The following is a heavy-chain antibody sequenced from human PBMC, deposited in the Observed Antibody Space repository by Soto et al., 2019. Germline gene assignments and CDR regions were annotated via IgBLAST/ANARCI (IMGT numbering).Heavy chain of an antibody. CDR2: IYYSGST. J-gene: IGHJ6*04. V-gene: IGHV4-59*08. Sequence: SETLSLTCTVSGGSISSYCWSWIRQPPGKGLEWIGYIYYSGSTNYNPSLKSRVTISVDTSKNQFSLKLSSVTAADTAVYYCARLVAAGNVWGKGTTVTVSS. CDR3: ARLVAAGNV. CDR1: GGSISSYC. D-gene: IGHD2-15*01.